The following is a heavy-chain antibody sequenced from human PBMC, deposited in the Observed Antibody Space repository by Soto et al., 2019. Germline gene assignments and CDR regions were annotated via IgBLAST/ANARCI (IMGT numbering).Heavy chain of an antibody. CDR2: FDAEDGET. J-gene: IGHJ5*02. CDR3: APYLVYDFWSGSSRWFDP. CDR1: GYTLTELS. Sequence: ASVKVSCKVSGYTLTELSMHWVRQAPGKGLEGMGGFDAEDGETVHAQNSQGRVTMTEGTTTDTAYMELSSLKSEDTAVYYCAPYLVYDFWSGSSRWFDPWGQGTLVTVSS. V-gene: IGHV1-24*01. D-gene: IGHD3-3*01.